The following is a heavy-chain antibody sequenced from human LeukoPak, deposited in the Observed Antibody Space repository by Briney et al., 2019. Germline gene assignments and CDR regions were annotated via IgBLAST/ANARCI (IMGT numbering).Heavy chain of an antibody. CDR1: GFTFSSYW. Sequence: GGSLRLSCAASGFTFSSYWMSWVRQAPGKGLEWVANIKQDGSEKYYVDSVKGRFTISRDNAKNSLYLQMNSLRAEDTALYYCARANNYYDSTGYYSHFDYWGQGTPVTVSS. D-gene: IGHD3-22*01. J-gene: IGHJ4*02. CDR2: IKQDGSEK. V-gene: IGHV3-7*03. CDR3: ARANNYYDSTGYYSHFDY.